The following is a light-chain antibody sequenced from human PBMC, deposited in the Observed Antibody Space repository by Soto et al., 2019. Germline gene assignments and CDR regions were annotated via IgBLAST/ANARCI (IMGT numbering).Light chain of an antibody. CDR1: QSVGIY. CDR2: DAS. J-gene: IGKJ4*01. CDR3: QQRNNWVT. Sequence: EIVLTQSPATLSLSPGERATLSCRASQSVGIYLAWYQQKPGQPPRLLIYDASNRATGIPVRFSGTGSGTEFGLTISSLEPEDSAIYYCQQRNNWVTFGGGTKVEIK. V-gene: IGKV3-11*01.